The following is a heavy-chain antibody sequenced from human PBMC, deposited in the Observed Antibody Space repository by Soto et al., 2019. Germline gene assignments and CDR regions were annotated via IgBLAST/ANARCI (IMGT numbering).Heavy chain of an antibody. J-gene: IGHJ6*02. D-gene: IGHD1-20*01. CDR3: AKNLGIGYHYGMDV. CDR1: GFSFSSYA. V-gene: IGHV3-23*01. Sequence: EVQLLESGGGLVQPGGSLRLSCAASGFSFSSYAMSWVRQAPGKGLEWVSVTSGSGGSTYYADSVKGRFTISRDNSKKTLHLEMNSLRAEDTAVYYCAKNLGIGYHYGMDVWGQGTTVTVSS. CDR2: TSGSGGST.